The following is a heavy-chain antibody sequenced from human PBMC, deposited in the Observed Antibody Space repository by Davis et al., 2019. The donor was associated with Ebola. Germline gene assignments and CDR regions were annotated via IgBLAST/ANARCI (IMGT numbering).Heavy chain of an antibody. J-gene: IGHJ4*02. CDR2: MNPNSGNT. D-gene: IGHD6-19*01. CDR1: GYTFTSYD. Sequence: ASVKVSCKASGYTFTSYDINWVRQATGQGLEWMGWMNPNSGNTGYAQKLQGRVTMTTDTSTSTAYMELRSLRSDDTAVYYCARGLLAVAGYFDYWGQGTLVTVSS. CDR3: ARGLLAVAGYFDY. V-gene: IGHV1-8*01.